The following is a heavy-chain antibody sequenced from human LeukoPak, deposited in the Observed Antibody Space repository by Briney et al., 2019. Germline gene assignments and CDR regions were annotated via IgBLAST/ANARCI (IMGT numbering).Heavy chain of an antibody. CDR2: ISAYNGNT. CDR3: ARDSGGYYDSSGPRH. Sequence: ASVKVSCKASGYTFTNYGVSWVRQAPGRGLEWMGWISAYNGNTNYAQKLQGRVTMTTDTSTSTAYMELRSLRSDDTAVYYCARDSGGYYDSSGPRHWGQGTLVTVSS. V-gene: IGHV1-18*01. CDR1: GYTFTNYG. D-gene: IGHD3-22*01. J-gene: IGHJ4*02.